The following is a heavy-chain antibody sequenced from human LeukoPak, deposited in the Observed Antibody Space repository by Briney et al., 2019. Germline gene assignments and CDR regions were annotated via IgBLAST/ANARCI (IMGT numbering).Heavy chain of an antibody. V-gene: IGHV4-39*07. D-gene: IGHD5-18*01. CDR2: IYYSGST. Sequence: SETLSLTCTVSGGSISSSSYYWGWIRQPPGKGLEWIGSIYYSGSTYYNPSLKSRVTISVDTSKNQFSLKLSSVTAADTAVYYCARDWGYSYGYFLDYWGQGTLVTVSS. CDR1: GGSISSSSYY. CDR3: ARDWGYSYGYFLDY. J-gene: IGHJ4*02.